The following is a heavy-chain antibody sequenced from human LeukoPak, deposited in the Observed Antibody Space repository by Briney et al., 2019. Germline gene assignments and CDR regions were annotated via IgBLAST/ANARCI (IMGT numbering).Heavy chain of an antibody. D-gene: IGHD3-3*01. CDR2: INQSGTT. Sequence: SETLSLTCAVYGGSVSDYYWTWIRQPPGKGLEWIGEINQSGTTYYNTSLKSRATISPNTSKNQVSLKLTSVTAADTAVYYCSLEWLHWGQGTLVTVSS. V-gene: IGHV4-34*01. CDR3: SLEWLH. CDR1: GGSVSDYY. J-gene: IGHJ4*02.